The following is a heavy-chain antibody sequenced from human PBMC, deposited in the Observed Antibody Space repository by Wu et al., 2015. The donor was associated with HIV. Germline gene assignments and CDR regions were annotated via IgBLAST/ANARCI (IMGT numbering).Heavy chain of an antibody. Sequence: QVHLVQSGPEMKKPGASVKVSCKTSGYTFTSYGITWVRQAAGQGLEWMGWMNPNSGNTGYAQKFQGRVTMTRNTSISTAYMELSSLRSEDTAVYYCITMIRGRLDVWGQGTTVTVSS. CDR1: GYTFTSYG. CDR3: ITMIRGRLDV. D-gene: IGHD3-10*01. J-gene: IGHJ6*02. CDR2: MNPNSGNT. V-gene: IGHV1-8*01.